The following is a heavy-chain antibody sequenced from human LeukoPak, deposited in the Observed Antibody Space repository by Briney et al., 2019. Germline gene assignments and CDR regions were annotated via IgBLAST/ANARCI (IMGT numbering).Heavy chain of an antibody. Sequence: GGSLRLSCAAFGFTVSSNYMSWVRQAPGKGLEWVSVIYSGGSTYYADSVKGRFTISRDNSKNTLYLQMNSLRAEDTAVYYCARDRSSGYYWFDYWGQGTLVTVSS. V-gene: IGHV3-66*02. J-gene: IGHJ4*02. CDR3: ARDRSSGYYWFDY. D-gene: IGHD3-22*01. CDR1: GFTVSSNY. CDR2: IYSGGST.